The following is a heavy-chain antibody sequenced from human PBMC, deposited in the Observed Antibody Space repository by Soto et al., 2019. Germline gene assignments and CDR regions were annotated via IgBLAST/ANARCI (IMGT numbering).Heavy chain of an antibody. CDR2: ISYSGTT. Sequence: SETLSLTCNVSGGSISAYYLMWIRQPPGKGLEWIGYISYSGTTNYSPSLENRVTISIDTSKKQLSLRLSSVTTADTAVYYCARSGYDYLRGPVPSADFWGQGTLVTVSA. V-gene: IGHV4-59*01. CDR3: ARSGYDYLRGPVPSADF. D-gene: IGHD5-12*01. CDR1: GGSISAYY. J-gene: IGHJ4*02.